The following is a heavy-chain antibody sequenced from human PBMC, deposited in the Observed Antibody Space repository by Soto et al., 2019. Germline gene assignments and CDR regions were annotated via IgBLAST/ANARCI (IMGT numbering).Heavy chain of an antibody. CDR2: IYPGDSDT. CDR3: ARQGAKYYYDRSAYYES. D-gene: IGHD3-22*01. CDR1: GYTCSNYW. Sequence: GESLNISCRGSGYTCSNYWMAWVRQMPGKRLEWMGIIYPGDSDTRYSPSFQGQVTMSADKYINTAYLEWSSLKASDTGIYYCARQGAKYYYDRSAYYESWGQGTPVTVSS. V-gene: IGHV5-51*01. J-gene: IGHJ4*02.